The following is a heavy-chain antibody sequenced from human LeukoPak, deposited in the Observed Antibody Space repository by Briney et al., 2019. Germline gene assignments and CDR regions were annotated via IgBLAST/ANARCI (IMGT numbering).Heavy chain of an antibody. CDR2: IIPILGIA. CDR3: ARAMGMGVVPAAILLDY. CDR1: GRTFSSDT. V-gene: IGHV1-69*02. Sequence: SVKVSCKASGRTFSSDTISWVRQAPGQGLEWMGRIIPILGIANYAQKFQGRVTITADKSTSTAYMELSSLRSEDTAVYYCARAMGMGVVPAAILLDYWGQGTLVTVSS. D-gene: IGHD2-2*02. J-gene: IGHJ4*02.